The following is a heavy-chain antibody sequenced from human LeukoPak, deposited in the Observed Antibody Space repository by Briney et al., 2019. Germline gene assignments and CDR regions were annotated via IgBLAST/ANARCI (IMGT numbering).Heavy chain of an antibody. CDR2: ISYDGSNK. CDR1: GFTFSSYA. D-gene: IGHD5-18*01. J-gene: IGHJ4*02. Sequence: GGSLRLSCAASGFTFSSYAMHWARQAPGKGLEWVAVISYDGSNKYYADSVKGRFTISRDNSKNTLYLQMNSLRAEDTAVYYCARVVGYSYTFDYWGQGTLVTVSS. CDR3: ARVVGYSYTFDY. V-gene: IGHV3-30-3*01.